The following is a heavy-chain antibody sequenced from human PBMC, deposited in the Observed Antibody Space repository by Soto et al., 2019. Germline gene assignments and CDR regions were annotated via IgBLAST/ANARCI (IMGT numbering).Heavy chain of an antibody. CDR3: AREIFGVVPGAFDI. CDR2: TRNKANSYTT. V-gene: IGHV3-72*01. J-gene: IGHJ3*02. D-gene: IGHD3-3*01. Sequence: GGSLRLSCAACGFTFSDHYMDWVRQAPGKGLEWVGRTRNKANSYTTEYAASVKGRFTISRDDSKNSLYLQMNSLKTEDTAVYYCAREIFGVVPGAFDIWGQGTMVTVSS. CDR1: GFTFSDHY.